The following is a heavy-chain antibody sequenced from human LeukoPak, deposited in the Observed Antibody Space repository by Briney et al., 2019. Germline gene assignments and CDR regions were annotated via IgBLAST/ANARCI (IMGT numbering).Heavy chain of an antibody. CDR3: AKDRTTVVTPFDY. V-gene: IGHV3-30*18. D-gene: IGHD4-23*01. Sequence: GGSQGLSCAASGFTFSSYGMHWVRQAPGKGLXXXAVISYDGSNKYYADSVKGRFTISRDNSKNTLYLQMNSLRAEDTAVYYCAKDRTTVVTPFDYWGQGTLVTVSS. J-gene: IGHJ4*02. CDR1: GFTFSSYG. CDR2: ISYDGSNK.